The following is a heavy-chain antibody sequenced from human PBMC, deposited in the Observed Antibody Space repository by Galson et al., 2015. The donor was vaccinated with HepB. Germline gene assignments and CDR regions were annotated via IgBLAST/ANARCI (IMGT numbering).Heavy chain of an antibody. D-gene: IGHD4-17*01. V-gene: IGHV1-8*01. J-gene: IGHJ6*03. CDR1: GYTFTSYD. CDR2: MNPNSGNT. CDR3: ARVGVTTGYYYYYYMDV. Sequence: SVKVSCKASGYTFTSYDINWVRQATGQGLEWMGWMNPNSGNTGYAQKFQGRVTMTRNTSISTAYMELSSLRSEDTAVYYCARVGVTTGYYYYYYMDVWGKGTTVTVSS.